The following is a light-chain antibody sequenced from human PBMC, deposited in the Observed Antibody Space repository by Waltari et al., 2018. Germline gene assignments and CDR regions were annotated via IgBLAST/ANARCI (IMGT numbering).Light chain of an antibody. Sequence: QSVLPQPPSASGTPGQRVTFSCSGSSSNIGGNVVNWYQQLPGTAPKLLIYNNNQRPSGVPDRFSGSKSGTSASLAISGLQSEDEADYFCAAWDDNLSGWVFGGGTKVTVL. J-gene: IGLJ3*02. V-gene: IGLV1-44*01. CDR1: SSNIGGNV. CDR3: AAWDDNLSGWV. CDR2: NNN.